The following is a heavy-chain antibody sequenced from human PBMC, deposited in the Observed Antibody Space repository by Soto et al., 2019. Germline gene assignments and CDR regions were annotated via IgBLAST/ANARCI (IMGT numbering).Heavy chain of an antibody. CDR1: GGSISSYY. V-gene: IGHV4-59*08. CDR2: IYYSGST. CDR3: ERHNSGSGSTYFAY. Sequence: SETLSLTCTVSGGSISSYYWSWIRQPPGKGLEWIGYIYYSGSTNYNPSLKSRVTISVDTSKNQFSLKLNSMTAADTAVYYCERHNSGSGSTYFAYWGKGTLVPVSS. D-gene: IGHD3-10*01. J-gene: IGHJ4*02.